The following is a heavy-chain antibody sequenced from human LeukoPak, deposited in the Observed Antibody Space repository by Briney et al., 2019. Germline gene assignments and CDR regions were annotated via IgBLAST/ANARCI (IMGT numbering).Heavy chain of an antibody. V-gene: IGHV3-20*01. CDR3: ARVSEAARNYYYYYMVV. CDR2: INWNGGST. D-gene: IGHD6-6*01. CDR1: GFTFDDYG. J-gene: IGHJ6*03. Sequence: GGSLRLSCAASGFTFDDYGMSWVRQAPGKGLEWVSGINWNGGSTGYADSVKGRFTISRDNAKNSLYLQMNSLRAEDTALYHCARVSEAARNYYYYYMVVWGKGTTVTVSS.